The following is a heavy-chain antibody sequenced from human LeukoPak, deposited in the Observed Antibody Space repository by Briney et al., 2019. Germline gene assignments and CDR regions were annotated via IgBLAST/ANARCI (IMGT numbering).Heavy chain of an antibody. J-gene: IGHJ5*02. CDR1: GFTFSSYW. CDR3: AREYLVTARFDP. CDR2: IKSDGRSI. D-gene: IGHD3-9*01. V-gene: IGHV3-74*01. Sequence: PGGSLRLSCTTSGFTFSSYWMHWLRQAPGKGLVWVSRIKSDGRSITYADSGKGRFTISRDNAKNTLYLQINSLKAEDTAVYYCAREYLVTARFDPWGQGTLVTVSS.